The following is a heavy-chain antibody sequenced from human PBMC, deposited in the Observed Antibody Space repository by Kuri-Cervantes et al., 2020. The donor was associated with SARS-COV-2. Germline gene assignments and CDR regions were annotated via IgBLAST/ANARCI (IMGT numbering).Heavy chain of an antibody. D-gene: IGHD6-13*01. J-gene: IGHJ4*02. V-gene: IGHV4-39*01. CDR1: GASISRSTYY. CDR3: ARGVKPHSSWYLVDY. Sequence: SETLSLTCTVSGASISRSTYYWGWIRQPPGKRLEWIGSIYHTGSTFYNPSLKSRVTISVDTSKNQYSLKLTSVTAADTAVYYCARGVKPHSSWYLVDYWGQGTLVTVSS. CDR2: IYHTGST.